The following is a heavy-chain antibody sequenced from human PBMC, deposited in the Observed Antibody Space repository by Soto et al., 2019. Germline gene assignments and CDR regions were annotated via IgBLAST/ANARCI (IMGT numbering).Heavy chain of an antibody. D-gene: IGHD6-19*01. CDR2: FDPEDGET. CDR1: GYTLTELS. Sequence: ASVKVSCKVSGYTLTELSMHWVRQAPGKGLEWMGGFDPEDGETIYAQKFQGRVTMTEDTSTDTAYMELSSLRSEDTAVYYCATRAVEDRAPWYFDLWGRGTLVTVSS. CDR3: ATRAVEDRAPWYFDL. J-gene: IGHJ2*01. V-gene: IGHV1-24*01.